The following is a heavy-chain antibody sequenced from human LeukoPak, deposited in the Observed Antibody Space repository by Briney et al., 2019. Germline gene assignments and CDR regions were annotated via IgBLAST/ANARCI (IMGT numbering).Heavy chain of an antibody. CDR1: GFTFGDYA. Sequence: GGSLRLSCTASGFTFGDYAMSWFRQAPGKGLEWVSLIYSGGSTHYADSVRGRFTISRDNSKNTLCLQMNSLRAEDTAVYYCATTRYDAFDIWGQGTMVTVSS. CDR3: ATTRYDAFDI. D-gene: IGHD4-17*01. V-gene: IGHV3-53*01. J-gene: IGHJ3*02. CDR2: IYSGGST.